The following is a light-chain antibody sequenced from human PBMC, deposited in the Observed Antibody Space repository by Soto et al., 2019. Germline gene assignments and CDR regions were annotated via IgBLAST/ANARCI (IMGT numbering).Light chain of an antibody. Sequence: DIQMTQSPSTLSASVGDRVTITCRASQSIKSWLAWYQHKPGKAPKLLIYKASSLHSGAPSRFSGSGSGTEFTLTISSLQPDDFATYYCQQYNSYWTFGQGTTVEIK. J-gene: IGKJ1*01. CDR2: KAS. V-gene: IGKV1-5*03. CDR1: QSIKSW. CDR3: QQYNSYWT.